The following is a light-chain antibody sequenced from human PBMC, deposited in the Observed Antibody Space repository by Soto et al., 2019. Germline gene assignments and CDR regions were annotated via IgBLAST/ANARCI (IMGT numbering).Light chain of an antibody. Sequence: DIPMTQSPSTLSASVGDGVTITCRASQNSSVWLAWYQQRPGKAPKFLIYDASNLETGVSSRFSGSGSGTEFTLTSRSLQPDDFSTYYCQQYDSSSSTFGQGTKLEIK. CDR3: QQYDSSSST. J-gene: IGKJ2*01. CDR1: QNSSVW. CDR2: DAS. V-gene: IGKV1-5*01.